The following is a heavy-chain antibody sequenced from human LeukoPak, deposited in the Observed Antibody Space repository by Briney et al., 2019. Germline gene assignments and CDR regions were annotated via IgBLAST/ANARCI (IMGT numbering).Heavy chain of an antibody. D-gene: IGHD1-26*01. J-gene: IGHJ4*02. V-gene: IGHV4-39*01. CDR2: IYYSGST. CDR1: GGSISSSSYS. CDR3: ARLDSGSYYVDY. Sequence: SETLSLTCTVSGGSISSSSYSWGWIRQPPGKGLEWIGSIYYSGSTYYNPSLKSRVTISVDTSKNQFSLKLSSVTAADTAVYYCARLDSGSYYVDYWGQGTLVTVSS.